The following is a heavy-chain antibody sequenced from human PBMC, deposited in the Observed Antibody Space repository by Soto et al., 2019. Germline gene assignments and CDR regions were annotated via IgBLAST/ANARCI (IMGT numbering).Heavy chain of an antibody. D-gene: IGHD4-4*01. CDR2: ISNDGNYK. J-gene: IGHJ6*01. Sequence: QVQLVESGGGVVQPGRSLRLSCAASEFTFSTYGMHWVRQAPGKGLEWVAVISNDGNYKHYADSVKGRFSISRDNSRNTLFLQMNSLSVADTAVYCCEWSLRGTNYRQGMDVW. CDR3: EWSLRGTNYRQGMDV. V-gene: IGHV3-30*03. CDR1: EFTFSTYG.